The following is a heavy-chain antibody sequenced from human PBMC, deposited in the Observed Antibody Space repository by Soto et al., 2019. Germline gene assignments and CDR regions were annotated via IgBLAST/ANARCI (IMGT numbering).Heavy chain of an antibody. Sequence: PSETMSLTWTVSGGCVSSGDYCWSWIRQPPGKGLEWIGYIYYSGSTYYNPSLKSRVTISVDTSKNQFSLKLSSVTAADTAVYYCARDPHYYDSSGYYSYYFDYWGQGTLVTVSS. CDR2: IYYSGST. J-gene: IGHJ4*02. CDR3: ARDPHYYDSSGYYSYYFDY. CDR1: GGCVSSGDYC. V-gene: IGHV4-30-4*01. D-gene: IGHD3-22*01.